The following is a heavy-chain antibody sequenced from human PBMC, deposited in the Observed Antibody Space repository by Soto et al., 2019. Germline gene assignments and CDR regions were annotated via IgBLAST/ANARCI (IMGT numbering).Heavy chain of an antibody. J-gene: IGHJ6*03. CDR2: INHSGST. CDR3: AATYCSGGSCQRPYYMDV. V-gene: IGHV4-34*01. CDR1: GGSFSGYY. D-gene: IGHD2-15*01. Sequence: SETLSLTCAVYGGSFSGYYWSWIRQPPGKGLEWIGEINHSGSTNYNPSLKSRVTISVDTSKNQFSLKLSSVTAADTAVYYCAATYCSGGSCQRPYYMDVWGKGTTVNVSS.